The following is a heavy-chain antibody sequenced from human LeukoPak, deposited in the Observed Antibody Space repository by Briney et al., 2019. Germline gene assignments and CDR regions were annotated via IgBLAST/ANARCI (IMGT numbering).Heavy chain of an antibody. J-gene: IGHJ6*03. D-gene: IGHD3-10*01. Sequence: SETLSLTCTVSGGSISSSSFYWGWIRQPPGKDLEWIGNIYNSGSTHYNPSLKSRVTISVDTSRNQFSLKLSPVTAADTAVYYCARMGPPLRGVRYYYYMDVWGKGTTVTVSS. CDR1: GGSISSSSFY. CDR3: ARMGPPLRGVRYYYYMDV. CDR2: IYNSGST. V-gene: IGHV4-39*01.